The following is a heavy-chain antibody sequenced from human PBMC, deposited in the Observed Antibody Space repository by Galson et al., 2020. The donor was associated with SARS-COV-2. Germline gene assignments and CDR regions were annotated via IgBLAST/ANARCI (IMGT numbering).Heavy chain of an antibody. CDR1: GFTISSYD. D-gene: IGHD3-10*01. Sequence: GGSLSLSCAASGFTISSYDMHWVRQATGTGMDWVSAIGTAGDTYYPGYVKGRFTISRENAKNSLYLQMNSLRAGDTAVYYCARDFTMVRGIHYYGMDVWGQGTTVTVSS. J-gene: IGHJ6*02. V-gene: IGHV3-13*01. CDR3: ARDFTMVRGIHYYGMDV. CDR2: IGTAGDT.